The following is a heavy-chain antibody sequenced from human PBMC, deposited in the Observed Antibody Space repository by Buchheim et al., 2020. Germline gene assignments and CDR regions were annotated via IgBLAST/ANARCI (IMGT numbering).Heavy chain of an antibody. CDR2: ISSSGSTI. Sequence: EVQLAESGGGLVQPGGSLRLSCAAFGFSFNTYEMSWVRQAPGKGLEWVSYISSSGSTIYYADSVKGRFTISRDNAKHSLYLQMNSLRAEDTAVYYCARGAGTRYYFNYWGQGTL. CDR3: ARGAGTRYYFNY. D-gene: IGHD1-1*01. J-gene: IGHJ4*02. V-gene: IGHV3-48*03. CDR1: GFSFNTYE.